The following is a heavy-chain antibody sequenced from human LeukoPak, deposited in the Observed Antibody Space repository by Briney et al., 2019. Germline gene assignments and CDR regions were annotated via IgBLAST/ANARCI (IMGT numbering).Heavy chain of an antibody. Sequence: RGASVKVSCKASGYTFTGYYMHWVRQAPGQGLEWMGWINPNSGGTNYAQKFQGWVTMTRDTSISTAYMELSRLRSDDTAVYYCARDKYGSGSYYNDFDYWGQGTLVTVSS. V-gene: IGHV1-2*04. J-gene: IGHJ4*02. D-gene: IGHD3-10*01. CDR2: INPNSGGT. CDR1: GYTFTGYY. CDR3: ARDKYGSGSYYNDFDY.